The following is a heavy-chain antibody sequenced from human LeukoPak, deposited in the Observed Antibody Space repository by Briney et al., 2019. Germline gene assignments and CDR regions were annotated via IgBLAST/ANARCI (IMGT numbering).Heavy chain of an antibody. CDR1: GFTFSSYS. D-gene: IGHD3-3*01. Sequence: GGSLRLSCAASGFTFSSYSMNWVRQAPGKGLEWVSAISGSGGSTYYAGSVKGRFTISRDNSKNTLYLQMNSLRAEDTAVYYCAKDQIFGVAYRAHYFDYWGQGTLVTVSS. CDR2: ISGSGGST. CDR3: AKDQIFGVAYRAHYFDY. V-gene: IGHV3-23*01. J-gene: IGHJ4*02.